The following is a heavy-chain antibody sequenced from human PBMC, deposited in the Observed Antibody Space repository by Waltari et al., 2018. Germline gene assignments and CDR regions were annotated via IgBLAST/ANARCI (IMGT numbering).Heavy chain of an antibody. CDR3: ARDRGQSGYGEAY. Sequence: QVQLVESGGDLVKPGGSLSLACEVSSFAFSAYFTSWLRQAPGKGLEWVSYISSGGTTKYYADSVRGRFIISRDNAKNTLYLQMNSLRVEDTAVYYCARDRGQSGYGEAYWGQGTLVTVSS. J-gene: IGHJ4*02. V-gene: IGHV3-11*01. CDR1: SFAFSAYF. D-gene: IGHD5-12*01. CDR2: ISSGGTTK.